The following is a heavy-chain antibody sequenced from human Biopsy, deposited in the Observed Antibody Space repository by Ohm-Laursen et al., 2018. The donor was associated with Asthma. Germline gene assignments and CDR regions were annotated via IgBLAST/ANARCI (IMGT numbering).Heavy chain of an antibody. D-gene: IGHD1-1*01. V-gene: IGHV3-23*01. J-gene: IGHJ3*02. CDR1: AFTFSTYW. Sequence: SLRLSCAASAFTFSTYWMTWVRQAPGKGLEWVSAISGSGGSTYYADSVKGRFTISRDNSKNTLYLQMNSLRAEDTAVYYCAKESGSNYAFDIWGQGTVVTVSS. CDR3: AKESGSNYAFDI. CDR2: ISGSGGST.